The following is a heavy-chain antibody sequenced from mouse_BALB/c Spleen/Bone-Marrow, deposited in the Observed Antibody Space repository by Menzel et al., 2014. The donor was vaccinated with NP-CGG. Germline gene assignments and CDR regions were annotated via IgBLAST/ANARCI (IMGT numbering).Heavy chain of an antibody. CDR1: GYTFTDYY. J-gene: IGHJ3*01. V-gene: IGHV1S46*01. Sequence: VQLQQSGPELMKPGASVKMSCTASGYTFTDYYMKWVKQSHGKSLEWIGYIIPDNGDTFYNQKFKGKATLTVDKSSSTAYMQLNSLTSEDSAVYYCARATSYYVGTWFAYWGQGTLVTVSA. CDR2: IIPDNGDT. CDR3: ARATSYYVGTWFAY. D-gene: IGHD1-1*01.